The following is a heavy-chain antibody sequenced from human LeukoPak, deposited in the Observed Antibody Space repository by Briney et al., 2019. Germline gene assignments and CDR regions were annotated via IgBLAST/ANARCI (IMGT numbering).Heavy chain of an antibody. Sequence: SETLSLTCTVSGDSISSGGYYWSWIRQHPGKGLVWIGYIYYSGNTFYNPSLKSRVTLSVDTSKNQFSLRLSSVTAADTAVYYCARPLSLGYCSGGSCYGRGAWFDRWGQGTLVTVSS. V-gene: IGHV4-31*03. D-gene: IGHD2-15*01. CDR2: IYYSGNT. J-gene: IGHJ5*02. CDR3: ARPLSLGYCSGGSCYGRGAWFDR. CDR1: GDSISSGGYY.